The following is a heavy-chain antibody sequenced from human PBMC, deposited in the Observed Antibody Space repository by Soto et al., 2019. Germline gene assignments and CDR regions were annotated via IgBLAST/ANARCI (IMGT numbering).Heavy chain of an antibody. J-gene: IGHJ4*02. CDR1: GFTFSSYG. V-gene: IGHV3-33*01. CDR2: IWYDGSNK. CDR3: AREAPTYSSSWVFDY. Sequence: LRLSCAASGFTFSSYGMHWVRQAPGKGLEWVAVIWYDGSNKYYADSVKGRFTISRDNSKNTLYLQMNSLRAEDTAVYYCAREAPTYSSSWVFDYWGQGTLVTVSS. D-gene: IGHD6-13*01.